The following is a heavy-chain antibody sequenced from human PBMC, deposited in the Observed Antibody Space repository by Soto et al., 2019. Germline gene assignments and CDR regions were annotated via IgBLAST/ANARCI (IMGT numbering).Heavy chain of an antibody. CDR3: AKTGGGSYGDSTCFDY. CDR2: ISYDGSNK. V-gene: IGHV3-30*18. Sequence: QVQLVESGGGVVQPGRSLRLSCAASGFTFSSYGMHWVRQAPGKGLEWVAVISYDGSNKYYADSVKGRFTISRDNSKNTLYLQMNSLRAEDTAVYYCAKTGGGSYGDSTCFDYWGQGTLVTVSS. J-gene: IGHJ4*02. D-gene: IGHD4-17*01. CDR1: GFTFSSYG.